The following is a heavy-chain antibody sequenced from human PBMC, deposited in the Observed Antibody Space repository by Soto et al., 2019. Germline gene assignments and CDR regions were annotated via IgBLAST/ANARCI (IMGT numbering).Heavy chain of an antibody. Sequence: KFQGRVTITRDTSASTAYMELSSLRSEDTAVYYCARVKPDDTPNYYFDYWGQGTLVTVSS. V-gene: IGHV1-3*01. J-gene: IGHJ4*02. D-gene: IGHD3-9*01. CDR3: ARVKPDDTPNYYFDY.